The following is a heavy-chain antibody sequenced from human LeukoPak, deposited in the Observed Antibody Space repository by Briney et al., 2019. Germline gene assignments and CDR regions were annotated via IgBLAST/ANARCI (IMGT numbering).Heavy chain of an antibody. CDR1: GFTFSSYS. Sequence: PGGSLRLSCAASGFTFSSYSMNWVRQAPGKGLEWVSYISSSSSTIYYADSVKGRFTISRDNAKNSLYLQMNSLRAEDTAVYYRARAYYDILTGYYETAYYYYYMDVWGKGTTVTVSS. J-gene: IGHJ6*03. V-gene: IGHV3-48*04. CDR3: ARAYYDILTGYYETAYYYYYMDV. D-gene: IGHD3-9*01. CDR2: ISSSSSTI.